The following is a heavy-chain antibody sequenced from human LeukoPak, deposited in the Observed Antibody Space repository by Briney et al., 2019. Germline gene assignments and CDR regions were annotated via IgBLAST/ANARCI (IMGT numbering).Heavy chain of an antibody. V-gene: IGHV3-53*01. CDR3: ARGEAMTTVTTDFDY. Sequence: PGGSLRLSCAASGFTVSSNYMSWVRQAPGKGLEWVSVIYSGGSTYYADSVKGRFTISRDNSKNTLYLQMNSLRAEDTAVYYCARGEAMTTVTTDFDYWGQGTLVTVSS. J-gene: IGHJ4*02. CDR2: IYSGGST. CDR1: GFTVSSNY. D-gene: IGHD4-17*01.